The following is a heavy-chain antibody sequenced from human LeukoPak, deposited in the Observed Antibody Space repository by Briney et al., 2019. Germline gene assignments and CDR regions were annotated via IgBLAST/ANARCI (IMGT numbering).Heavy chain of an antibody. D-gene: IGHD2-2*01. J-gene: IGHJ6*02. Sequence: GGSLRLSCAASGFTVSSNYMSWFRQAPGKGLEWVSVIYSGGSTYYADSVKGRFTISRDNSKNTLYLQMNSLRAEDTAVYYCARDWRAGYCSSTSCGMDVWGQGTTVTVSS. V-gene: IGHV3-66*01. CDR2: IYSGGST. CDR1: GFTVSSNY. CDR3: ARDWRAGYCSSTSCGMDV.